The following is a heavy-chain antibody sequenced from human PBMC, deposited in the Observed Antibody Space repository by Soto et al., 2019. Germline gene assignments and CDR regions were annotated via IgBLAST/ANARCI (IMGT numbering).Heavy chain of an antibody. J-gene: IGHJ4*02. CDR1: GGSISSGDYY. CDR2: NYYSGST. D-gene: IGHD5-18*01. CDR3: ASNSYGYTFDDY. V-gene: IGHV4-30-4*01. Sequence: QVQLQESGPGLVKPSQTLSLTCTDSGGSISSGDYYWSWIRQPPGKGLEWIGYNYYSGSTYYNPSLKSRVTISVYISKNQFSLKPSSVTAADTAVYYCASNSYGYTFDDYWGQGTLVTVSS.